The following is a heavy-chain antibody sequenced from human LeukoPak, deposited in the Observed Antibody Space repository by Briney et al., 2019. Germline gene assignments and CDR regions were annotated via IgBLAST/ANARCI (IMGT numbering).Heavy chain of an antibody. CDR3: AKDASWVIVPLQSDY. V-gene: IGHV3-23*01. D-gene: IGHD3-22*01. J-gene: IGHJ4*02. CDR2: ISGSGGST. CDR1: RFSFSSYA. Sequence: GGSRTLASVDPRFSFSSYAVRSVRQAPGKGLEWVSAISGSGGSTYYADSVKGRFPISRANSKNTLYLQMNSLRAEDTAVYYCAKDASWVIVPLQSDYWGAGKPWS.